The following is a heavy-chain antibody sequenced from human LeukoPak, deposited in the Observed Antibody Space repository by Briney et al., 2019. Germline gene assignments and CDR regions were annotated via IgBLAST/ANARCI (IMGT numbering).Heavy chain of an antibody. J-gene: IGHJ5*02. CDR1: GFTFSSYA. D-gene: IGHD3-22*01. CDR2: LNGSGANK. Sequence: PGGSLRLSCAASGFTFSSYAMSWVRQVPGKGLEWVSSLNGSGANKRYADSAKGRFTISRGNSKNTLYLQMNSLRAEDTAVYYCAKDVVTMIVVVTGWFDPWGQGTLVTVSS. CDR3: AKDVVTMIVVVTGWFDP. V-gene: IGHV3-23*01.